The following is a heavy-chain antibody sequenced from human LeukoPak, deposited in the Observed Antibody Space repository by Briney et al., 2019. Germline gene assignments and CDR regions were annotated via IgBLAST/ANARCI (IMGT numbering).Heavy chain of an antibody. D-gene: IGHD6-19*01. CDR1: GYTFTSYG. Sequence: ASVKVSCKASGYTFTSYGISWVRQAPRQGLEWMGWISAYNGNTNYAQKLQGRVTMTTDTSTSTAYMELRSLRSDDTAVYYCARDSSQYSSGRSSAFDIWGQGTMVTVSS. J-gene: IGHJ3*02. CDR3: ARDSSQYSSGRSSAFDI. V-gene: IGHV1-18*01. CDR2: ISAYNGNT.